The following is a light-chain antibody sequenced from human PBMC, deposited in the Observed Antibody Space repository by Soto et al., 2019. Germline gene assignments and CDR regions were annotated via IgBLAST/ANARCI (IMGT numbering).Light chain of an antibody. CDR2: EVS. V-gene: IGLV2-8*01. CDR1: SSDVADYNY. J-gene: IGLJ3*02. Sequence: QSALTQPPSASGSPGQSVTISCTGTSSDVADYNYVSWYQQYPGKAPKLMIYEVSKRPSGVPDRFSGSKSGNTASLTVSGLQAEDEADYYCSSYAGSNNWVFGGWTKLTVL. CDR3: SSYAGSNNWV.